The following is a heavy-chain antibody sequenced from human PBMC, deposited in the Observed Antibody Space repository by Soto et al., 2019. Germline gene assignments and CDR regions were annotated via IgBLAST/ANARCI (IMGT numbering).Heavy chain of an antibody. V-gene: IGHV1-18*01. CDR3: ASGRGVSSWYETPHYFDS. J-gene: IGHJ4*02. CDR2: ISVHNGYT. CDR1: GYSFTSYG. Sequence: QVQLVQSGAEVKKPGASVKVSCRASGYSFTSYGITWVRQTPGQGLEWMGWISVHNGYTNYPQKLQDRITMTTDTSTSTAYMELTSLRSDDTAVYYCASGRGVSSWYETPHYFDSWGQGTLVTVSS. D-gene: IGHD6-13*01.